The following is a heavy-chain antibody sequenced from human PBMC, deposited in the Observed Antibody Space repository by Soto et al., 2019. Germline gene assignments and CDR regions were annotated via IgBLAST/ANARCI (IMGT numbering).Heavy chain of an antibody. CDR1: GFTFSSYE. Sequence: GGSLRLSCAASGFTFSSYEMNWVRQAPGKGLEWVSYISSSGSTIYYADSVKGRFTISRDNAKNSLYLQMNSLRAEDTAVYYCATAGYYGSGSPVSQGTYFDYWGQGTLVTVSS. V-gene: IGHV3-48*03. CDR2: ISSSGSTI. CDR3: ATAGYYGSGSPVSQGTYFDY. J-gene: IGHJ4*02. D-gene: IGHD3-10*01.